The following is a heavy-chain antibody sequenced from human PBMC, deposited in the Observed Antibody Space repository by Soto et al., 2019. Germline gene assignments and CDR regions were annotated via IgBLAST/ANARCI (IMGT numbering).Heavy chain of an antibody. CDR1: GGTFSSYA. CDR2: IIPIFGTA. V-gene: IGHV1-69*06. D-gene: IGHD3-10*01. CDR3: ARVGITMVRGVIIEAYYFDY. Sequence: SVKVSCKASGGTFSSYAISWVRQAPGQGLEWMGGIIPIFGTANYAQKFQGRVTITADKSTSTAYMELSSLRSEDTAVYYCARVGITMVRGVIIEAYYFDYWGKGTLVTVSS. J-gene: IGHJ4*02.